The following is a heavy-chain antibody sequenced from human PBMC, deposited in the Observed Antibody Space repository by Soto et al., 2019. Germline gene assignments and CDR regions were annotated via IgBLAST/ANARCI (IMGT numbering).Heavy chain of an antibody. CDR3: AREDCSGGSCYSNDAFDI. CDR2: ISSSSSYI. Sequence: GGSLRLSCAASGFNFSSYSMNWVRQAPGKGLEWVSSISSSSSYIYYADSVKGRFTISRDNAKNSLYLQMNSLRAEDTAVYYCAREDCSGGSCYSNDAFDIWGQGTMVTVSS. D-gene: IGHD2-15*01. CDR1: GFNFSSYS. V-gene: IGHV3-21*01. J-gene: IGHJ3*02.